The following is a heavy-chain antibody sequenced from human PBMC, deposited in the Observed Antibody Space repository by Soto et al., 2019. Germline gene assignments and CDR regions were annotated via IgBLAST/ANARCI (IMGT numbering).Heavy chain of an antibody. CDR3: TRVYGDYGTLSDY. Sequence: ESVGGLVKPGDSLRLSCAASGFTFSDYSVNWVRQAPGKGLEWVSSISSTSTFIYYADSVRGRFTISRDNAKNSLYLQMNSLRAEDTAAYYCTRVYGDYGTLSDYWGRGTLVTVSS. CDR1: GFTFSDYS. D-gene: IGHD4-17*01. V-gene: IGHV3-21*01. CDR2: ISSTSTFI. J-gene: IGHJ4*02.